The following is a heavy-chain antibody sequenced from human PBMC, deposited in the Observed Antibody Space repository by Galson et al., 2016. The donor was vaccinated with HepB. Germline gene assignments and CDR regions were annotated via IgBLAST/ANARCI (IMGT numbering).Heavy chain of an antibody. CDR2: IYWDDDK. V-gene: IGHV2-5*02. Sequence: PALVKPTQTLTLTCTFSGFSLNTTGVGVAWIRQPPRKALEWLALIYWDDDKVYSPSLKSRLTITMDTSKNLVVLTMTNMGPVDTATYFCVHTNGCFNIFTGLYSPCDAGGPGALVGFS. D-gene: IGHD3-9*01. CDR3: VHTNGCFNIFTGLYSPCDA. J-gene: IGHJ5*02. CDR1: GFSLNTTGVG.